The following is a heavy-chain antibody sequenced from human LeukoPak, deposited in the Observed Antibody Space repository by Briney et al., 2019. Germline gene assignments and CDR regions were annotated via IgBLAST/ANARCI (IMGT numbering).Heavy chain of an antibody. CDR3: ARHHDYGGNAGSWFDP. V-gene: IGHV5-51*01. Sequence: GGSLKISCKGSGYNFTSYWIGWVRQVPGKGLEWMGIIYPGDSDTRYSPSFQGQVTISADKSISTAYLQWSSLKASDTAMYYCARHHDYGGNAGSWFDPWGQGTLVTVSS. D-gene: IGHD4-23*01. CDR1: GYNFTSYW. J-gene: IGHJ5*02. CDR2: IYPGDSDT.